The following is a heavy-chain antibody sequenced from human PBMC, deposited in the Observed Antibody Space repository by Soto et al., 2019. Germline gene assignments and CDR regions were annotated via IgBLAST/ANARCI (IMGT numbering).Heavy chain of an antibody. CDR3: AGRRAGDYYFDY. D-gene: IGHD1-26*01. V-gene: IGHV4-39*01. CDR2: IYYTGST. J-gene: IGHJ4*02. CDR1: GGSVSSSSYY. Sequence: PSETLSLTCSVSGGSVSSSSYYWGWVRQPPGKGLEWIGTIYYTGSTSYSPSLKSRVTISVDTSKTQFSLNLNSVTAADTAVYYCAGRRAGDYYFDYWGQGTLVTGS.